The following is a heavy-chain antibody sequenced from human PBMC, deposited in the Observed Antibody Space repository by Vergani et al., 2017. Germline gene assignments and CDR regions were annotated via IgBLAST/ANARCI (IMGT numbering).Heavy chain of an antibody. D-gene: IGHD1-26*01. CDR2: VGFDGSDT. V-gene: IGHV3-74*01. CDR1: GFSFSSFG. Sequence: VQLVESGGGVVQPGRSLRLSCAASGFSFSSFGFHWVRQAPGKGLVWVSRVGFDGSDTVYADSVKGRFTISKDSAMNTVHLQMTNVRAEDTAVYFCARDGAGTIDFDYWGPGILVTVSS. J-gene: IGHJ4*02. CDR3: ARDGAGTIDFDY.